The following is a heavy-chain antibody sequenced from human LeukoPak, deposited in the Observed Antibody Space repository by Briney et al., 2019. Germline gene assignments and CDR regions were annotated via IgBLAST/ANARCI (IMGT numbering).Heavy chain of an antibody. V-gene: IGHV1-2*02. J-gene: IGHJ4*02. CDR1: GYTFASYG. CDR3: ASRSGPRGSTCFHDY. D-gene: IGHD5/OR15-5a*01. CDR2: INPNSGGT. Sequence: GASVKVSCKASGYTFASYGISWVRQAPGQGLEWMGWINPNSGGTNYAQKFQGRVTMTRDTSISTAYMELSRLRSDDTAVYYCASRSGPRGSTCFHDYWGQGTLVTVSS.